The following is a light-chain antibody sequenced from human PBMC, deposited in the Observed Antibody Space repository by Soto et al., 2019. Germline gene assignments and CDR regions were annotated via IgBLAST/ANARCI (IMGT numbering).Light chain of an antibody. CDR3: QQHHSLPLT. J-gene: IGKJ4*01. CDR2: DAS. Sequence: DIQMTQSPSSLSASVGDRVTITCQASQDISNHLSWYQQKPGKAPKLLIYDASNLETGVPSGSSGSGSGTDFTFTISSLQPENVATYYCQQHHSLPLTFGGGTKVEIK. CDR1: QDISNH. V-gene: IGKV1-33*01.